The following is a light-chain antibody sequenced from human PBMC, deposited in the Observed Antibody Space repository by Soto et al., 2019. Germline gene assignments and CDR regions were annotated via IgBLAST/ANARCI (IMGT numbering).Light chain of an antibody. CDR3: QHTRT. CDR1: QNINNW. CDR2: DAS. V-gene: IGKV1-5*01. Sequence: DFQMTQSPSTLSASVGDRFTITCRASQNINNWVAWYQQKPGKAPKFLIYDASTLQRGVSSRFSGSGFGTEFSLTINSLQPDDSGSYYCQHTRTFGQGTKVEVK. J-gene: IGKJ1*01.